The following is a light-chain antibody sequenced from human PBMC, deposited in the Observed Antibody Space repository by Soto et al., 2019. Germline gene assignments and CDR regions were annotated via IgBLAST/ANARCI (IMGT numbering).Light chain of an antibody. V-gene: IGLV1-44*01. Sequence: QSVLTQPPSASGTPGQRVTISCSGSSSNIGINTVNWYQQVPGTAPKLLIYSNNQRPSGVPDRFSGSKSGTSASLAISGLQSEDEADYYCAAWDDSLNGWVFGGGTQLTVL. CDR3: AAWDDSLNGWV. CDR1: SSNIGINT. CDR2: SNN. J-gene: IGLJ7*01.